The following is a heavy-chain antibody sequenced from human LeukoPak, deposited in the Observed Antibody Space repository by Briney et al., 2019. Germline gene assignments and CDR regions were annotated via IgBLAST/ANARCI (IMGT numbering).Heavy chain of an antibody. Sequence: PGGSLRLSCAASGFTFSSFSMNWGRQAPGMGLQWVSYISSSSGTRYYADSVQGRFTISRDNAKLYLQMNSLRAEDTAVYYCARRSTIFGGYYYMDVWGKGTKVTVSS. CDR1: GFTFSSFS. CDR2: ISSSSGTR. D-gene: IGHD3-3*01. J-gene: IGHJ6*03. CDR3: ARRSTIFGGYYYMDV. V-gene: IGHV3-48*01.